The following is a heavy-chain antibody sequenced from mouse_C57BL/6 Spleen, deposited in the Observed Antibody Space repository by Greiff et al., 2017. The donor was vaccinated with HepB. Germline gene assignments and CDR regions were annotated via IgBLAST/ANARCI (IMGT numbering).Heavy chain of an antibody. J-gene: IGHJ4*01. V-gene: IGHV6-3*01. CDR1: GFTFSNYW. CDR2: IRLKSDNYAT. CDR3: TGGYGSRYYAMDY. D-gene: IGHD1-1*01. Sequence: EVKLMESGGGLVQPGGSMKLSCVASGFTFSNYWMNWVRQSPEKGLEWVAQIRLKSDNYATHYAESVKGRFTISRDDSKSSVYLQMNNLRAEDTGIYYCTGGYGSRYYAMDYWGQGTSVTVSS.